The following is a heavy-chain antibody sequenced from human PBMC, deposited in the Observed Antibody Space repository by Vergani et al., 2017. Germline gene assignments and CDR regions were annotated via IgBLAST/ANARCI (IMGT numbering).Heavy chain of an antibody. CDR1: GGTFSSYA. Sequence: VQLVQSGAEVKKPGSSVKVSCKASGGTFSSYAISWVRQAPGKGLEWVSAISGSGGSTYYADSVKGRFTISRDNSKNTLYLQMNSLRAEDTAVYYCARGSYGDYFGYWGQGTLVTVSS. J-gene: IGHJ4*02. CDR3: ARGSYGDYFGY. V-gene: IGHV3-23*04. CDR2: ISGSGGST. D-gene: IGHD4-17*01.